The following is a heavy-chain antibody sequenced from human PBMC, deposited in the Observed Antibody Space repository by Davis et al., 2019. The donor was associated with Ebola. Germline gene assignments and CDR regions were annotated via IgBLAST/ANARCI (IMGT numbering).Heavy chain of an antibody. D-gene: IGHD3-9*01. Sequence: PGGSLRLSCVGSEISFSDYYMSWIRQAPGQGLEWLSYISPSGTTIHYAASVRGRFTISRDNAKNSLYLQMNSLRAEDTAIYYCARMERYLVSYFDYWGQGTPVTVSS. J-gene: IGHJ4*02. V-gene: IGHV3-11*01. CDR2: ISPSGTTI. CDR3: ARMERYLVSYFDY. CDR1: EISFSDYY.